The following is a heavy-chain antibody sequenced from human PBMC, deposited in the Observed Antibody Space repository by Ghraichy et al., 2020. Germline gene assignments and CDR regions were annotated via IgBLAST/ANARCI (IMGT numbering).Heavy chain of an antibody. D-gene: IGHD3-3*01. CDR3: ARRIYDFWSGYGMDV. J-gene: IGHJ6*02. CDR1: GFTFSSYE. CDR2: ISSSGSTI. V-gene: IGHV3-48*03. Sequence: GGSLRLSCAASGFTFSSYEMNWVRQAPGKGLEWVSYISSSGSTIYYADSVKGRFTISRDNAKNSLYLQMNSLRAEDTAVYYCARRIYDFWSGYGMDVWGQGTTVTVSS.